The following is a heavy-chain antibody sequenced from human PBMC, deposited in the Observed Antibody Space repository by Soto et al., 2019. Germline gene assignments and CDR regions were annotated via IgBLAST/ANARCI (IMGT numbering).Heavy chain of an antibody. D-gene: IGHD3-16*01. J-gene: IGHJ4*02. V-gene: IGHV4-31*03. Sequence: SETLSLTCTVSGGSMSSEGYYWSWIRQHPGKGLEWIGYIYYSGLTDYNPSLKSRLTISVDKSKNEFYLKMRSVTAADTAVYYCAYLRGFTGYPGDWGPGPLVTVSS. CDR1: GGSMSSEGYY. CDR2: IYYSGLT. CDR3: AYLRGFTGYPGD.